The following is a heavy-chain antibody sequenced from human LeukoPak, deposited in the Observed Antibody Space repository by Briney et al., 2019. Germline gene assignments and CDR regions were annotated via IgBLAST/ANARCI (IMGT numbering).Heavy chain of an antibody. Sequence: GASVKVSCKASGYTFTGYYMHWVRQAPGQGLEWMGWISAYNGNTNYAQKLQGRVTMTTDTSTSTAYMELRSLRSDDTAVYYCAREPGIAAAGTFDYWGQGTLVTVSS. CDR3: AREPGIAAAGTFDY. V-gene: IGHV1-18*04. D-gene: IGHD6-13*01. CDR1: GYTFTGYY. J-gene: IGHJ4*02. CDR2: ISAYNGNT.